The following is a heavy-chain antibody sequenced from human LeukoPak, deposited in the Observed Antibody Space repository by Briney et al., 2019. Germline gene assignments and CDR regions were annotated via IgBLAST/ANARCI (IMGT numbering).Heavy chain of an antibody. J-gene: IGHJ6*03. CDR3: ARGMVYTHYYYYYMDV. CDR2: INHSGST. CDR1: GGSLGSYY. Sequence: SETLSLTCTVSGGSLGSYYWSWIRQPPGKGLEWIGEINHSGSTNYNPSLKSRVTISVDTSKNQFSLKLSSVTAADTAVYYCARGMVYTHYYYYYMDVWGKGTTVTVSS. D-gene: IGHD2-8*01. V-gene: IGHV4-34*01.